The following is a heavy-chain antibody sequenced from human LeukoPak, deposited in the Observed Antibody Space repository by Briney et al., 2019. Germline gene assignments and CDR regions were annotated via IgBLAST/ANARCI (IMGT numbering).Heavy chain of an antibody. CDR3: AFGSGWYFDY. J-gene: IGHJ4*02. CDR1: GFTFSNYW. D-gene: IGHD6-19*01. V-gene: IGHV3-74*01. Sequence: GGSLRLSCAASGFTFSNYWMHWVRQAPGKGPVWASRIFTDGSSTTYADSVKGRFTISRDNAKNTLFLEMNSLTAEDTAVYYCAFGSGWYFDYWGQGTLLTVSS. CDR2: IFTDGSST.